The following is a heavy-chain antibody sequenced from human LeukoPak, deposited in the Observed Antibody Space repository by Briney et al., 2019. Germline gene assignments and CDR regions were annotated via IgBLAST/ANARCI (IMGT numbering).Heavy chain of an antibody. J-gene: IGHJ4*02. CDR2: IKQDGSEK. Sequence: GGSLRPSCAASGFTFSSYWMSWVRQAPGKGLEWVANIKQDGSEKYYVDSVNGRCTISRDNAKDSLYLQMNSLRAEDTAVYYCARDDTVTTRVGFIDWGQGKRITVSS. D-gene: IGHD4-17*01. CDR3: ARDDTVTTRVGFID. V-gene: IGHV3-7*01. CDR1: GFTFSSYW.